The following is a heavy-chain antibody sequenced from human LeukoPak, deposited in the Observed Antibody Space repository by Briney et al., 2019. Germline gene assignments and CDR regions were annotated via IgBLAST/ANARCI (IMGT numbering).Heavy chain of an antibody. CDR2: IYYSGST. J-gene: IGHJ4*02. V-gene: IGHV4-59*06. Sequence: SETLSLTCTVSGGSITSYYCSWIRQSPGKGLEWIGYIYYSGSTYYNPSLKSRVTISVDTSKNQFSLKLSSVTAADTAVYYCARGRDDYGDFDYWGQGTLVTVSS. CDR1: GGSITSYY. CDR3: ARGRDDYGDFDY. D-gene: IGHD4-17*01.